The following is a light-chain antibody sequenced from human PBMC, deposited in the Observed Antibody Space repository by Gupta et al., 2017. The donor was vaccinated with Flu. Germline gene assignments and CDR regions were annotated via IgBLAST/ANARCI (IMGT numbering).Light chain of an antibody. V-gene: IGLV7-43*01. J-gene: IGLJ3*02. CDR2: STT. Sequence: GTVTLTCSSSTGAVTSGHCPKWIQQKPGQVPRLLIYSTTDRHAWTPARFSGSLFGGKAALTVSDVQPEDEADYYCLLYYSGVGVFGGGTKLTV. CDR1: TGAVTSGHC. CDR3: LLYYSGVGV.